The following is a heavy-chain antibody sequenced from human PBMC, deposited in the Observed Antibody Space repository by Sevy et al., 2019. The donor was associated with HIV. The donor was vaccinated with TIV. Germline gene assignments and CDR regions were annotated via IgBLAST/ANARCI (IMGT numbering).Heavy chain of an antibody. CDR2: MNPNSGNT. CDR1: GYTFTSYD. D-gene: IGHD5-18*01. J-gene: IGHJ6*02. V-gene: IGHV1-8*01. CDR3: ARGGGYSYGSALYYYYYGMDV. Sequence: ATVKVSCKASGYTFTSYDINWVRQATGQGLEWMGWMNPNSGNTGYPQKFQGRVTMTRNTSISTAYMELSSLRSEDTAVYYCARGGGYSYGSALYYYYYGMDVWGQGTTVTVSS.